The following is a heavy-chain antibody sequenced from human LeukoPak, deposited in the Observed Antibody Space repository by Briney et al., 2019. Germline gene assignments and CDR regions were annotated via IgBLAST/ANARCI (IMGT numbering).Heavy chain of an antibody. J-gene: IGHJ5*02. CDR3: ARDGVRVTKRRNNWFDP. CDR1: GGTFSSYA. CDR2: IIPIFGTA. Sequence: SVKVSCKASGGTFSSYAISWVRQAPGQGLEWMGGIIPIFGTANYAQKFQGRVTITADESTSTAYMELSSLRSEDTAVYYCARDGVRVTKRRNNWFDPWGQGTLVTVSS. V-gene: IGHV1-69*13. D-gene: IGHD3-10*01.